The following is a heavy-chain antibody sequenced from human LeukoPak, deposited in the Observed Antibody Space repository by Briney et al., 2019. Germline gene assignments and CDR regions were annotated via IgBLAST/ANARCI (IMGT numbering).Heavy chain of an antibody. D-gene: IGHD6-13*01. J-gene: IGHJ4*02. Sequence: PGGSLRLSCAASGFTFSSYAMSWVRQAPGKGLEWVSAISGSGGNTYYADSVKGRFTISRDNSKNTLYLQMSSQRAEDTAVYYCAKAAAATVYYFDYWGQGTLVTVSS. CDR3: AKAAAATVYYFDY. CDR1: GFTFSSYA. CDR2: ISGSGGNT. V-gene: IGHV3-23*01.